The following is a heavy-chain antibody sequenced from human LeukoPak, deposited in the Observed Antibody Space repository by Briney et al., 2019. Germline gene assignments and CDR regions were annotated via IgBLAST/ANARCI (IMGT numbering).Heavy chain of an antibody. CDR1: GGSISSGSYY. V-gene: IGHV4-61*02. CDR2: IYTSG. D-gene: IGHD1-26*01. Sequence: SETLSLTCTVSGGSISSGSYYWSWIRQPAGTGLEWIGRIYTSGSANYSTYYNPSLESRITMSLDTSKNQFSLKLSSVTAADTAVYYCAGSSWGLRPLGYWGQGTLVTVSS. J-gene: IGHJ4*02. CDR3: AGSSWGLRPLGY.